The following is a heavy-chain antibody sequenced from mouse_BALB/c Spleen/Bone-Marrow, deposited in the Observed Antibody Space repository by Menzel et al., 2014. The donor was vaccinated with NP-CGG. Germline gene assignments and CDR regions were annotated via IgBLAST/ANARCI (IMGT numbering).Heavy chain of an antibody. CDR3: TRKGALITHYYATDY. V-gene: IGHV5-17*02. D-gene: IGHD2-4*01. Sequence: EVMLVESGGGLVQPGGSRKLSCAASGFTFSSFGMHWVRQAPEKGLEWVAYISSGSSTIYYADTVKGRFTISRDNPKNTLILQMTSLRSEDTAMYYCTRKGALITHYYATDYWGQGTSITVSS. J-gene: IGHJ4*01. CDR2: ISSGSSTI. CDR1: GFTFSSFG.